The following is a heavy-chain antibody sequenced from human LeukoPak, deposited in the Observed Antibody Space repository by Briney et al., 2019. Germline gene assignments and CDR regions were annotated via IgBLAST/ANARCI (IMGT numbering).Heavy chain of an antibody. CDR1: SGSFRGYY. CDR2: INDSGSV. CDR3: ARRLVDSGASQVSDD. V-gene: IGHV4-34*01. J-gene: IGHJ4*02. Sequence: SETLSLTCAVYSGSFRGYYWSWIRQPPGKGLEWIGEINDSGSVNCNPSLKNRVTLSVDTSKNQFSLRLSSVAAADTAVYYCARRLVDSGASQVSDDWGQGTLVTVSS. D-gene: IGHD2-15*01.